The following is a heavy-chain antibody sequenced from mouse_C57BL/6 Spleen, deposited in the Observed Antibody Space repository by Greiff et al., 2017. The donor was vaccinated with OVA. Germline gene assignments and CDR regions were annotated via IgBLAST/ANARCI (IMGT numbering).Heavy chain of an antibody. J-gene: IGHJ4*01. CDR3: TRRDYYGSVYAMDY. D-gene: IGHD1-1*01. CDR1: GFTFSDAW. CDR2: IRNKANNHAT. V-gene: IGHV6-6*01. Sequence: EVKVVESGGGLVQPGGSMKLSCAASGFTFSDAWMDWVRQSPEKGLEWVAEIRNKANNHATYYAESVKGRFTISIDDSKSRVYLQMNILRAEDAGIYYCTRRDYYGSVYAMDYWGQGTSVTVSS.